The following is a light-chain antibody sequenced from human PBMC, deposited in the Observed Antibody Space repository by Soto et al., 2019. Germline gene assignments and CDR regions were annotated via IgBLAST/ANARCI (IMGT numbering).Light chain of an antibody. Sequence: GDRVTITCRASQSISSWLAWYQQKPGKAPKLLIYDASSLESGVPSRFSGSGSRTEFTLTISSLQPDDFATYYCQQYNSYSCTFGQGTKLEIK. J-gene: IGKJ2*02. V-gene: IGKV1-5*01. CDR3: QQYNSYSCT. CDR1: QSISSW. CDR2: DAS.